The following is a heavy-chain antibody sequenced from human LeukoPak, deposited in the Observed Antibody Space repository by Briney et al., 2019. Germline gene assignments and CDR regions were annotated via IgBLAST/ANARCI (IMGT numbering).Heavy chain of an antibody. J-gene: IGHJ4*02. Sequence: PSETLSLTCDVSGGSISTTNWWTWVRQPPGGGLEWIGEVHLNGRTHYSPSLESRVTMSVDMSENHVSLQLTSVTAADSAVYHCAREGGFYRPLDYSGPGTLVIVSA. D-gene: IGHD6-25*01. CDR2: VHLNGRT. CDR3: AREGGFYRPLDY. V-gene: IGHV4-4*02. CDR1: GGSISTTNW.